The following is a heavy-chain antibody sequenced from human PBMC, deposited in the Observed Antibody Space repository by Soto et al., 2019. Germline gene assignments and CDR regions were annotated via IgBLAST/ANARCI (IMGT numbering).Heavy chain of an antibody. CDR3: AKELARDPRACGYSYGFPIDY. J-gene: IGHJ4*02. V-gene: IGHV3-23*01. D-gene: IGHD5-18*01. Sequence: PGGSLRLSCAASGFTFGSYAMSWVRQAPGKGLEWVSAISGSGGSTYYADSVKGRFTISRDNSKNTLYLQMNSLRAEDTAVYYCAKELARDPRACGYSYGFPIDYWGQGTLVTVSS. CDR2: ISGSGGST. CDR1: GFTFGSYA.